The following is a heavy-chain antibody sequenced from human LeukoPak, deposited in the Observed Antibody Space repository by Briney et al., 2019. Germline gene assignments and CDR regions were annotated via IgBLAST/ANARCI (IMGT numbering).Heavy chain of an antibody. CDR3: AKDTSWFGDRYYFDY. V-gene: IGHV3-9*01. D-gene: IGHD3-10*01. J-gene: IGHJ4*02. CDR1: GFTFDDYA. CDR2: ISWNSGSI. Sequence: GGSLRLSCAASGFTFDDYAMHWVRQAPGKGLEWVSGISWNSGSIGYADSVKGRFTISRDNAKNSLYLQMNSLRAEDTALYYCAKDTSWFGDRYYFDYWGQGTLVTVSS.